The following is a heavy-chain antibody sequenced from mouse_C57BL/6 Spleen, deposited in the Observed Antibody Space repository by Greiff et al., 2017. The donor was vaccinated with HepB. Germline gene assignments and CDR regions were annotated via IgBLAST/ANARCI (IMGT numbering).Heavy chain of an antibody. V-gene: IGHV1-64*01. CDR1: GYTFTSYW. J-gene: IGHJ4*01. Sequence: QVQLQQPGAELVKPGASVKLSCKASGYTFTSYWMHWVKQRPGQGLEWIGMIHPNSGSTNYNEKFKSKATLTVDTSSSTAYMQLSSLTSEDSAVYYCASSYYYCSSDYAMDYWGQGTSVTVSS. CDR3: ASSYYYCSSDYAMDY. CDR2: IHPNSGST. D-gene: IGHD1-1*01.